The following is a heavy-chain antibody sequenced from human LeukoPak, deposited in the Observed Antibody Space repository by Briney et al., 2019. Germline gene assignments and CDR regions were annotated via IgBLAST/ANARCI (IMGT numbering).Heavy chain of an antibody. Sequence: GGSLRLSCAASGFTFSDYYMSWIRQAPGKGVEWFSYISSSSSYTNYADSVKGRFTISRDNAKNSLYLQMNSLRAEDTAVYYCARSGYSSSWSNWFDPWGQGTLVTVSS. V-gene: IGHV3-11*06. CDR3: ARSGYSSSWSNWFDP. J-gene: IGHJ5*02. D-gene: IGHD6-13*01. CDR2: ISSSSSYT. CDR1: GFTFSDYY.